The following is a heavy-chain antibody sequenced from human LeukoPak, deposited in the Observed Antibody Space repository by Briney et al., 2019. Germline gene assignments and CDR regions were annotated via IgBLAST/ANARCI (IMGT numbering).Heavy chain of an antibody. V-gene: IGHV3-13*01. CDR2: IGTVGDS. J-gene: IGHJ4*02. CDR3: ARGRSGSYPPGIY. Sequence: GGSLRLSCAASGFTFSRYDMHWVRQATGKGLEWVSAIGTVGDSYYPGSVKGRFTISRENAKNSLYLQMNSLRAGDTAMYYCARGRSGSYPPGIYWGQGTLVTVSS. D-gene: IGHD1-26*01. CDR1: GFTFSRYD.